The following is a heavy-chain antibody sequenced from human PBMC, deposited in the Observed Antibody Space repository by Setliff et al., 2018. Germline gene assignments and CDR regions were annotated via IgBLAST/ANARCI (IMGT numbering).Heavy chain of an antibody. Sequence: SETLSLTCTVSGGSISSSSYYWGWIRQPPGKGLEWIGSIYYSGSTYYNPSLKSRVTISGDTSKNQVSLRLSSVTAADTAVYYCATRKSSGRLYYMDVWGKGTTVTVS. CDR1: GGSISSSSYY. CDR3: ATRKSSGRLYYMDV. J-gene: IGHJ6*03. V-gene: IGHV4-39*07. D-gene: IGHD1-26*01. CDR2: IYYSGST.